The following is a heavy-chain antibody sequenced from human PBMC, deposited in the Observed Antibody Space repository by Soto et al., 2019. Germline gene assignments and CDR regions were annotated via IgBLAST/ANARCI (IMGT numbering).Heavy chain of an antibody. CDR1: GFTFSSYA. D-gene: IGHD6-13*01. Sequence: VQLLESGGGLVQPGGSLRLSCAASGFTFSSYAMNWVRQAPGKGLEWVSVVSGSGGSTYYADSVQGRFTISRDNSKNTLYLQMNSLRAEDTAIYYCARRGPGTYFDYWGQGTLVTVSS. CDR2: VSGSGGST. J-gene: IGHJ4*02. V-gene: IGHV3-23*01. CDR3: ARRGPGTYFDY.